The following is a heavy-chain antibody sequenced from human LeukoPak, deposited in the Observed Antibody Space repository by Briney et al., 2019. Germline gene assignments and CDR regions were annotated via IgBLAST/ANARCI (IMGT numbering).Heavy chain of an antibody. CDR2: IYYSGST. Sequence: SETLSLTCTVSGGSISSSSYYWGWIRQPPGKGLEWIGSIYYSGSTYYNPSLKSRVTISVDTSKNQFSLKLSSVTAADTAVYYCARRRYYYGSGSSEDFDYWGQGTLVTVSS. D-gene: IGHD3-10*01. V-gene: IGHV4-39*01. J-gene: IGHJ4*02. CDR1: GGSISSSSYY. CDR3: ARRRYYYGSGSSEDFDY.